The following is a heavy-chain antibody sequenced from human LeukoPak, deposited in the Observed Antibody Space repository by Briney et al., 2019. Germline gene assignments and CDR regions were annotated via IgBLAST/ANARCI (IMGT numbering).Heavy chain of an antibody. J-gene: IGHJ6*03. V-gene: IGHV3-23*01. CDR1: GFTFSSYG. CDR2: ISGSGGST. Sequence: PGGSLRLSCAASGFTFSSYGMSWVRQAPGKGLEWVSAISGSGGSTYYADSVKGQFTISRDNSKNTLYLQMNSLRAEDTAVYYCAKEKKVRGVMSYYYMDVWGKGTTVTISS. D-gene: IGHD3-10*01. CDR3: AKEKKVRGVMSYYYMDV.